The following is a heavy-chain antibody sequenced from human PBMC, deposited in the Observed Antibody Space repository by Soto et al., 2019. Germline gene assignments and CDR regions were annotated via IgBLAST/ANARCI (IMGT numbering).Heavy chain of an antibody. CDR2: ISYTGST. CDR3: ARHYPIGNNWNYFDY. V-gene: IGHV4-59*08. J-gene: IGHJ4*02. Sequence: QVQLQESGPGLVKPSETLSLTCSVSGGSINSYYWGWIRQPPGKGLEWIGYISYTGSTDYSPSLKSRVTISVDTAKKQFSLKVRSVTAADTAIYFCARHYPIGNNWNYFDYWGRGTLVTVSS. CDR1: GGSINSYY. D-gene: IGHD1-1*01.